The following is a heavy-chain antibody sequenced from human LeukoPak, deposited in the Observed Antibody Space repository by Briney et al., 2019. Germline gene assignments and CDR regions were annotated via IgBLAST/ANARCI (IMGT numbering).Heavy chain of an antibody. CDR1: GFTVSSNY. Sequence: PGGSLRLSCAASGFTVSSNYMSWVRQAPGKGLEWVSAISGSGGSTYYADSVKGRFTISRDNSKNTLYLQMNSLRAEDTAVYYCAKVLNYYGSGSYDYWGQGTLVTVSS. D-gene: IGHD3-10*01. V-gene: IGHV3-23*01. J-gene: IGHJ4*02. CDR3: AKVLNYYGSGSYDY. CDR2: ISGSGGST.